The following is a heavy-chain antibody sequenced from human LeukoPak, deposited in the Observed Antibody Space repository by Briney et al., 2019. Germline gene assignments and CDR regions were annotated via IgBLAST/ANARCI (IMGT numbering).Heavy chain of an antibody. J-gene: IGHJ4*02. V-gene: IGHV3-30*18. CDR3: AKDKLRITMIVVVPYFDY. Sequence: PGRSLRLSCAASGFTFSSYGMHWVRQAPGKGLEWVALRSYDGSNKYYADSVKGRFTISRDNSKNTLYLQMNSLRAEDTAVYYCAKDKLRITMIVVVPYFDYWGQGTLSPSPQ. CDR2: RSYDGSNK. D-gene: IGHD3-22*01. CDR1: GFTFSSYG.